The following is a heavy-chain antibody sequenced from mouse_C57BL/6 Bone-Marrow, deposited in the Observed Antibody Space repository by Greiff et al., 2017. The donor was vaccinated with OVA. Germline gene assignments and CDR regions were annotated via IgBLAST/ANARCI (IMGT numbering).Heavy chain of an antibody. D-gene: IGHD1-1*01. CDR3: TTFVITTVVGEEDY. J-gene: IGHJ2*01. Sequence: VQLQQSGAELVRPGASVKLSCTASGFNIKDYYMHWVKQRPEQGLEWIGRIDPEDGDTEYAPKFQGKATMTADTSSNTAYLQLSSLTSEGTAVYYCTTFVITTVVGEEDYWGQGTTLTVSS. CDR1: GFNIKDYY. V-gene: IGHV14-1*01. CDR2: IDPEDGDT.